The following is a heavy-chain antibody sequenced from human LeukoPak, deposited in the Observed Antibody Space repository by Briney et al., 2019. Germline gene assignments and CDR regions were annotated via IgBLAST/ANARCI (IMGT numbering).Heavy chain of an antibody. CDR3: ARESERSGWYDY. CDR1: GFIFDDYA. Sequence: GGSLRLSCAAPGFIFDDYAIHWVRQAPGKGLEWVSLISGDGGSTFYADSVKGRFTISRDNSKNSLYLQMSSLRSDDTALYYCARESERSGWYDYWGQGTLVTVSS. CDR2: ISGDGGST. V-gene: IGHV3-43*02. J-gene: IGHJ4*02. D-gene: IGHD6-19*01.